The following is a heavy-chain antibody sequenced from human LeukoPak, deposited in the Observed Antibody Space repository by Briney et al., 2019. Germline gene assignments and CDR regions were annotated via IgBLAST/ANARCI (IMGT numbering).Heavy chain of an antibody. V-gene: IGHV3-21*01. J-gene: IGHJ4*02. CDR2: ISSSNSYI. Sequence: GGSLRLSCAASGFTFSSYTMNWVRQAPGKGLEWVSSISSSNSYIYYADSMKGRFTISRDNAKNSLYLQMNSLRAEDTAVYYCARAPYGDFDHWGQGTLVTVSS. D-gene: IGHD4-17*01. CDR3: ARAPYGDFDH. CDR1: GFTFSSYT.